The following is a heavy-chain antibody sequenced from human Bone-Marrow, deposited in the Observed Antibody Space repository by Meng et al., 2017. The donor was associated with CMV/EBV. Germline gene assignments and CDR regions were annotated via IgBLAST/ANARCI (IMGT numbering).Heavy chain of an antibody. Sequence: GESLKISCAASGFTFSSYEMNWVRQAPGKGLEWVSYISSSGSTIYYADSVKGRFTISRDNAKNSLYLQMNSLRAEDTAVYYCVRNYGSGSYYIQNYYYYGMDVWGQGTTVTVSS. V-gene: IGHV3-48*03. J-gene: IGHJ6*02. CDR2: ISSSGSTI. D-gene: IGHD3-10*01. CDR1: GFTFSSYE. CDR3: VRNYGSGSYYIQNYYYYGMDV.